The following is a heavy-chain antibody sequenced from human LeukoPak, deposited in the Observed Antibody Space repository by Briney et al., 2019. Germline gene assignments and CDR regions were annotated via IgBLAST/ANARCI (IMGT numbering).Heavy chain of an antibody. Sequence: GGSLTLSCVASGFNFNNYDLHWVRQAPGKGLEWVAFIEFHGHETFYADSVEGRFTFSRDNSRNTLYLQMNSLRSEDTAVYYCARHGVGVPYYFDYWGQGTLVTVSS. CDR1: GFNFNNYD. CDR2: IEFHGHET. D-gene: IGHD2-8*01. CDR3: ARHGVGVPYYFDY. J-gene: IGHJ4*02. V-gene: IGHV3-30*02.